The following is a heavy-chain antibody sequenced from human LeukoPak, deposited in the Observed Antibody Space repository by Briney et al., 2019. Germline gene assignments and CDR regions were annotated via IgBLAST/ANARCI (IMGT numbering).Heavy chain of an antibody. CDR1: GFTFSSYE. CDR2: ISSSGRTI. D-gene: IGHD3-10*02. Sequence: GGSLRLSCAASGFTFSSYEMNWVRQAPGKGLEWVSYISSSGRTIYYADSVKGRFTISRDNAKNSLYLQMNSLRAEDTAVYYCAELGITMIGGVWGEGTTVTISS. J-gene: IGHJ6*04. V-gene: IGHV3-48*03. CDR3: AELGITMIGGV.